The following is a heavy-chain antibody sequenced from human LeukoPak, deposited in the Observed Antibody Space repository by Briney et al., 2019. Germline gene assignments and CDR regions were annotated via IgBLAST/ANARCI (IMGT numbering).Heavy chain of an antibody. CDR1: GFTFNRCW. J-gene: IGHJ1*01. V-gene: IGHV3-7*01. D-gene: IGHD2-21*02. CDR3: TSWGDTTAEYFQR. Sequence: GGSLRLSCVVSGFTFNRCWMNWVREAPGKGLEWVAHINPDGRDTYYVDSVKGRFTISRDNAQNSMYLQMNSLRVEDTAVYYCTSWGDTTAEYFQRWGQGTLVTVSS. CDR2: INPDGRDT.